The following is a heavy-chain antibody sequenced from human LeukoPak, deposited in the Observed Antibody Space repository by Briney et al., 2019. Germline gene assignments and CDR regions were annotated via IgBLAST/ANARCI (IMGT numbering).Heavy chain of an antibody. CDR3: ARGLRETGRYLDFDY. Sequence: ASVKVSCTASGYTFTGYYMHWVRQAPGQGLDWMGWINPNSGGTNYAQKFQGRVTMTRDTSISTAYMELSRLRSDDTAVYYCARGLRETGRYLDFDYWGQGTLVTVSS. CDR1: GYTFTGYY. D-gene: IGHD1-14*01. CDR2: INPNSGGT. J-gene: IGHJ4*02. V-gene: IGHV1-2*02.